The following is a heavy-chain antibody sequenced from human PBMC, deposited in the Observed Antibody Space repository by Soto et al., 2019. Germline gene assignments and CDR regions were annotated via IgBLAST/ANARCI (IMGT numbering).Heavy chain of an antibody. CDR3: ARAPKDIVLMVYSYYFDY. CDR2: IYYSGST. Sequence: SETLSLTCTVSGGSVSSGSYYWSWIRQPPGKGLEWIGYIYYSGSTNYNPSLKSRVTISVDTSKNQFSLKLSSVTAADTAVYYCARAPKDIVLMVYSYYFDYWGQGTLVTVSS. J-gene: IGHJ4*02. CDR1: GGSVSSGSYY. V-gene: IGHV4-61*01. D-gene: IGHD2-8*01.